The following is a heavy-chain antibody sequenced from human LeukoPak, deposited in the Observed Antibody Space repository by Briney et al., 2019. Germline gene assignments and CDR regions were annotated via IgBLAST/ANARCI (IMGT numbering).Heavy chain of an antibody. Sequence: ASVKVSCKASGYTFTGYYMHWVRQAPGQGLEWMGWINPNSGGTNYAQKFQGRVTMTRDTSISTAYMELSRLRSDDTAVYYCARTVELWFGELLPDYYGMDVWGQGTTVTVSS. CDR2: INPNSGGT. CDR1: GYTFTGYY. V-gene: IGHV1-2*02. D-gene: IGHD3-10*01. J-gene: IGHJ6*02. CDR3: ARTVELWFGELLPDYYGMDV.